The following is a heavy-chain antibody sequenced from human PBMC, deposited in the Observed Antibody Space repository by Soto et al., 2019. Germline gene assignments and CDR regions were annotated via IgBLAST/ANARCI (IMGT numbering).Heavy chain of an antibody. Sequence: EVQLLESGGGLVQPGGSLRLSCAASGFTFSSYAMSWVRQAPGKGLEWVSAISGSGGSTYYADSVKGRFTISRDNSKNTLYLQMDSLRAEDTAVYYCAKDEGGTHSGYDSYWGQGTLVTVSS. J-gene: IGHJ4*02. D-gene: IGHD5-12*01. CDR2: ISGSGGST. CDR3: AKDEGGTHSGYDSY. CDR1: GFTFSSYA. V-gene: IGHV3-23*01.